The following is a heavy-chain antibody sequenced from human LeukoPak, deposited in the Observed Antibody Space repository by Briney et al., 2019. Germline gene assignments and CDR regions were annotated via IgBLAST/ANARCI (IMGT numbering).Heavy chain of an antibody. D-gene: IGHD2-15*01. J-gene: IGHJ4*02. Sequence: GGSLRLSCVGSGLTLSNAWMSWIRQAPGKGLQWVGHIKSKTDGGTTEYAAPVKGRFTISRDDSKNTLYLQMNSLKNEDAALYYCTALGAASEYWGQGALVTVSS. CDR1: GLTLSNAW. CDR2: IKSKTDGGTT. CDR3: TALGAASEY. V-gene: IGHV3-15*01.